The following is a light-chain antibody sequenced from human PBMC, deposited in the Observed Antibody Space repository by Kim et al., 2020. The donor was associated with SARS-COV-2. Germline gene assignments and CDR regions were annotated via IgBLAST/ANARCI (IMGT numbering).Light chain of an antibody. CDR2: DNN. Sequence: KVTISCSGSSSNIGKNYVSCYKQSPGTAPNLLVYDNNKRPSGIPDRISGSKSGTSATLGITGLQTGDEADYYCATWDSSLNGDVIFGGGTQLTVL. CDR1: SSNIGKNY. J-gene: IGLJ2*01. CDR3: ATWDSSLNGDVI. V-gene: IGLV1-51*01.